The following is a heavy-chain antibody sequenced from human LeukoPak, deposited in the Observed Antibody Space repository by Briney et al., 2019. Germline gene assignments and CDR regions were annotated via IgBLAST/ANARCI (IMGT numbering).Heavy chain of an antibody. CDR1: GYSFTSYW. Sequence: GESLKISCKGSGYSFTSYWIGWVHQMPGKGLEWMGIIYPGDSDTRYSPSFQGQVTISADKSISTAYLQWSSLKASDTAMYYCASIWTERYYYDSSGYPLGAFDIWGQGTMVTVSS. D-gene: IGHD3-22*01. CDR3: ASIWTERYYYDSSGYPLGAFDI. V-gene: IGHV5-51*07. CDR2: IYPGDSDT. J-gene: IGHJ3*02.